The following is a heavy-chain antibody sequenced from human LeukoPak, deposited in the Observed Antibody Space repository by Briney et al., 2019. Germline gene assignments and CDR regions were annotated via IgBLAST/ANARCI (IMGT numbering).Heavy chain of an antibody. CDR3: ARGPVALPNDRLNFFFDF. V-gene: IGHV4-34*01. CDR1: GASFNTYY. J-gene: IGHJ5*01. Sequence: SETLSLTCAVYGASFNTYYWTWIRQSPDKGLEWIGEGNHDGDTNVNPSLRSRVVMSVDASKNQFSLKLTSVTATDTAVYFCARGPVALPNDRLNFFFDFWGQGTLVTVSS. CDR2: GNHDGDT. D-gene: IGHD2-8*01.